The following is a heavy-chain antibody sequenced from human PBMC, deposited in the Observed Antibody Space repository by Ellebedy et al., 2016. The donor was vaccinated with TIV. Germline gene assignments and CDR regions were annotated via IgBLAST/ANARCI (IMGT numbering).Heavy chain of an antibody. CDR2: IIPILGIA. J-gene: IGHJ4*02. V-gene: IGHV1-69*04. Sequence: AASVKVSCKASGYTFTSNGISWVRQAPGQGLEWMGRIIPILGIANYAQKFQGRVTITADKSTSTAYMELSSLRSEDTAVYYCARAPQGGGTHWGQGTLVTVSS. D-gene: IGHD2-15*01. CDR1: GYTFTSNG. CDR3: ARAPQGGGTH.